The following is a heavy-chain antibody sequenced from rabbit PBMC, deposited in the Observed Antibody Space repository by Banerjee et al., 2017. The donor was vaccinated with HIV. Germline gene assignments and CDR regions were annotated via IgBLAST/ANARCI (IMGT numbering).Heavy chain of an antibody. CDR1: GFDFSTYY. CDR2: IDPVFGST. J-gene: IGHJ4*01. V-gene: IGHV1S7*01. D-gene: IGHD1-1*01. Sequence: QLKESGGGLVQPGGSLKLSCKASGFDFSTYYMSWVRQAPGKGLEWIGYIDPVFGSTYYASWVNGRFTISSHNAQNTLYLQLNSLTAADTASYFCARGVYLSNQNLWGPGTLVTVS. CDR3: ARGVYLSNQNL.